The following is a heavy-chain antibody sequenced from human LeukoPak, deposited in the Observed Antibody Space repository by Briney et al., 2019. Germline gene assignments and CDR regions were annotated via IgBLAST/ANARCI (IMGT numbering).Heavy chain of an antibody. J-gene: IGHJ5*02. CDR3: ASAGAVTDSFVH. Sequence: GGSLRLSCAASGFTFRTYTVHWVRQAPGKGLEWVASISYDGYYKYYAESVKGPFIISRDNSKNTLYLQINSLRADDTAVYYCASAGAVTDSFVHRGEGTLVIVSS. CDR2: ISYDGYYK. D-gene: IGHD6-13*01. V-gene: IGHV3-30-3*01. CDR1: GFTFRTYT.